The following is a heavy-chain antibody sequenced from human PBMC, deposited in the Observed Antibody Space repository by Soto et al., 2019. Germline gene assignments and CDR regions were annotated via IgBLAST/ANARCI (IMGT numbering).Heavy chain of an antibody. V-gene: IGHV3-48*04. CDR3: ARDKDWAFDY. D-gene: IGHD3-9*01. J-gene: IGHJ4*02. Sequence: GGSLRLSCVVSGFTFSSYSMVWVRQAPGKGLEWVSYIFVSSTPIYYADSVKGRFTASRDNAKNSLFLLMNSLRAEDTAVYYCARDKDWAFDYWGQGTLVTVSS. CDR2: IFVSSTPI. CDR1: GFTFSSYS.